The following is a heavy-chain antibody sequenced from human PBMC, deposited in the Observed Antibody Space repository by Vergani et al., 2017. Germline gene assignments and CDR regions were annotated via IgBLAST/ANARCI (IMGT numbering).Heavy chain of an antibody. CDR1: GFTFSNAW. V-gene: IGHV3-15*01. CDR2: VKTKTDGGTT. CDR3: TTENYYGSGSYYLFDY. J-gene: IGHJ4*02. D-gene: IGHD3-10*01. Sequence: EVQLVESGGGLVKPGGSLRLSCAASGFTFSNAWMSWVRQAPGKGLEWVGRVKTKTDGGTTDYAAPVKGRFTISRHDSKNTLYLQMNSLKTEDTAVYYCTTENYYGSGSYYLFDYWGQGTLVTVSS.